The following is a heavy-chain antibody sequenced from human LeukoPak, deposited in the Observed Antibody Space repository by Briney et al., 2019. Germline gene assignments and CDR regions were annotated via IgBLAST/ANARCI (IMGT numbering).Heavy chain of an antibody. V-gene: IGHV6-1*01. Sequence: PSQTLSLTCALSGDSVSSNSAAWNWIRQSPSRGLEWLGRTYYRSKWYNDYAVSVKSRITINPDTSKNQFSLQLNSVTPEDTAVYYCAREGLRPSQLWVPRVFDYWGQGTLVTVSS. D-gene: IGHD5-18*01. CDR1: GDSVSSNSAA. J-gene: IGHJ4*02. CDR2: TYYRSKWYN. CDR3: AREGLRPSQLWVPRVFDY.